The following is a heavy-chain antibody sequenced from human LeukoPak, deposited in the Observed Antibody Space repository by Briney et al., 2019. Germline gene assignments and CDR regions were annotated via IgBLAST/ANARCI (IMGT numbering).Heavy chain of an antibody. Sequence: WASVKVSCKASGGTFSSYAISWVRQALGQGLEWMGGIIPIFGTANYAQKFQGRVTITTDESTSTAYMELSSLRSEDTAVYYCASNRIAAAPKGAFDIWGQGTMVTVSS. CDR1: GGTFSSYA. D-gene: IGHD6-13*01. CDR2: IIPIFGTA. CDR3: ASNRIAAAPKGAFDI. V-gene: IGHV1-69*05. J-gene: IGHJ3*02.